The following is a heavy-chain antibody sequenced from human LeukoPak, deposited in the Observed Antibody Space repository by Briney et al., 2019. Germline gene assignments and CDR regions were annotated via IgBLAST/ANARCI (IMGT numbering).Heavy chain of an antibody. CDR3: ARGQLYCTNGVCYRYYFDY. V-gene: IGHV7-4-1*02. J-gene: IGHJ4*02. D-gene: IGHD2-8*01. CDR1: GYTFIIYA. Sequence: GASVKVSCKASGYTFIIYAINWVRQAPGQGLEWMGWINTDTGNPTYAQDFAGRFVFSLDTSVSTAYLQISSLKAEDTAVYYCARGQLYCTNGVCYRYYFDYWGQGTLVTVSS. CDR2: INTDTGNP.